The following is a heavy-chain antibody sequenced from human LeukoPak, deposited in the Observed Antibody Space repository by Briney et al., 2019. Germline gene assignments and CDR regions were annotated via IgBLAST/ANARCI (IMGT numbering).Heavy chain of an antibody. V-gene: IGHV3-21*01. D-gene: IGHD2-2*01. CDR3: ARGDYCSSTSCYPHVFDY. Sequence: GGSLRLSCAASGFTLSSYSMNWVRQAPGKGLEWVSSISSSSSYIYYADSVKGRFTISRDNAKNSLYLQMNSLRAEDTAVYYCARGDYCSSTSCYPHVFDYWGQGTLVTVSS. CDR2: ISSSSSYI. CDR1: GFTLSSYS. J-gene: IGHJ4*02.